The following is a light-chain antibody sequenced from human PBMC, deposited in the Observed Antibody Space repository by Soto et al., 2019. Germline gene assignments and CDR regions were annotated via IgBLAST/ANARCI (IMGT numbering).Light chain of an antibody. V-gene: IGKV3-20*01. CDR2: GAS. Sequence: EVVLTQTPGTLSSFPGERATLSCRASQSVSSNYLAWYQQKPGQAPRPLIYGASTRATGIPDRFSGSGSGTDSDLTISRLEPEDFAVDYCQQYVTAPWTFGQGTKVDI. J-gene: IGKJ1*01. CDR1: QSVSSNY. CDR3: QQYVTAPWT.